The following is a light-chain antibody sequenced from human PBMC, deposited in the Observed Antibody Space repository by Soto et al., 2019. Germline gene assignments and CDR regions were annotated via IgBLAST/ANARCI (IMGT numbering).Light chain of an antibody. CDR3: WSYAALGPWVV. Sequence: QSVLTQPASVSGSPGQSITISCTGTSSDVGSYHLVSWYQHHPGKAPKRIIYEGSKRPSGISSRFSGSKAGNTASLTISGLRAEVEADYAGWSYAALGPWVVFAEGAKGTVL. CDR2: EGS. J-gene: IGLJ3*02. CDR1: SSDVGSYHL. V-gene: IGLV2-23*01.